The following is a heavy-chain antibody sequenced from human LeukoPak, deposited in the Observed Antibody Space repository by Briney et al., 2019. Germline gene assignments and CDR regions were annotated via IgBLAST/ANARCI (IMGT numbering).Heavy chain of an antibody. Sequence: SETLSLTCTVSGYSISSDYYWGWVRQPAGEGLEWIGQIYSSGSTNHSPSLTSRVTISADTSKNQFFLKINSVTAADTAVYYCARASGSVIYYNSCDSWGQGILIAVSS. J-gene: IGHJ5*01. CDR3: ARASGSVIYYNSCDS. D-gene: IGHD3-10*01. V-gene: IGHV4-61*09. CDR2: IYSSGST. CDR1: GYSISSDYY.